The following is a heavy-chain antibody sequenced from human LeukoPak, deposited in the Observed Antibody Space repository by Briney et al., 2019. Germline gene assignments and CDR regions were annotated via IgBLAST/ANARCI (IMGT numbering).Heavy chain of an antibody. J-gene: IGHJ5*02. CDR3: ARGLLVPTIYNWFDP. V-gene: IGHV4-34*01. D-gene: IGHD2-8*02. CDR1: GGSFSGYY. Sequence: SETLSLTCAVYGGSFSGYYWSWIRQPPGKGLEWIGEINHSGSTNYNPSLKSRVTISVDTSKNQFSLKLSSVTAAGTAVYYCARGLLVPTIYNWFDPWGQGTLVTVSS. CDR2: INHSGST.